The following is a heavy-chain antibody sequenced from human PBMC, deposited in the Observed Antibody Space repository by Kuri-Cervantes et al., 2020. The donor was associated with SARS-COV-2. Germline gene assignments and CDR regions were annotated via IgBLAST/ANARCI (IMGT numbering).Heavy chain of an antibody. CDR2: IIPIFGTA. J-gene: IGHJ5*02. CDR3: ARLVRGVRSWFDP. Sequence: SVKVSCKASGYTFTSYGISWVRQAPGQGLEWMGGIIPIFGTANYAQKFQGRVTITADESTSTAYMELSSLRSEDTAVYYCARLVRGVRSWFDPWGQGTRVTVSS. D-gene: IGHD3-10*01. CDR1: GYTFTSYG. V-gene: IGHV1-69*13.